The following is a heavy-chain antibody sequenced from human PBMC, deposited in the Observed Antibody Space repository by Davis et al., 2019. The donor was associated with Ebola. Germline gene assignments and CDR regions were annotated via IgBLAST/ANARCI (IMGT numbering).Heavy chain of an antibody. CDR2: INHSGST. CDR3: ASYYSSWKGDF. CDR1: GGSFSGYY. V-gene: IGHV4-34*01. J-gene: IGHJ4*02. Sequence: MPSETLSLTCAVYGGSFSGYYWSWIRQPPGKGLEWIGEINHSGSTNYNPSLKSRVTISLDTSKNQFSLTLSSVTAADTAIYYCASYYSSWKGDFWGQGTLVTVSS. D-gene: IGHD6-13*01.